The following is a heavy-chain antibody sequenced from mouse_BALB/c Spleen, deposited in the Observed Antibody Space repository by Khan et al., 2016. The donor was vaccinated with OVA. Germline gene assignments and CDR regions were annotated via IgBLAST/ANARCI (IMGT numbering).Heavy chain of an antibody. J-gene: IGHJ2*01. Sequence: QVQLQQSGAELAKPGASVKMSCKASGYTFTSYWMHWINQRPGQGLEWIGYINPTSGYTDYNQKFKDKATLTADKSSSTAYMQLSSLTSDDSAVYYCARDIIDYWGQGTALTVSS. CDR2: INPTSGYT. D-gene: IGHD1-3*01. CDR3: ARDIIDY. V-gene: IGHV1-7*01. CDR1: GYTFTSYW.